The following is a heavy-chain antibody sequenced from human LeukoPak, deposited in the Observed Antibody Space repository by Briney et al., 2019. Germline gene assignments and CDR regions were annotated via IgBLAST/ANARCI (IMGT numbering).Heavy chain of an antibody. V-gene: IGHV4-31*03. D-gene: IGHD3-3*01. CDR1: GGSISSGGYY. CDR3: ARGGYDFWSGYYTNYMDV. J-gene: IGHJ6*03. CDR2: IYYSGST. Sequence: SETLSLTCTVPGGSISSGGYYWSWIRQHPGKGLEWIGYIYYSGSTYYDPSLKSRVTISVDTSKNQFSLKLSSVTAADTAVYYCARGGYDFWSGYYTNYMDVWGKGTTVTVSS.